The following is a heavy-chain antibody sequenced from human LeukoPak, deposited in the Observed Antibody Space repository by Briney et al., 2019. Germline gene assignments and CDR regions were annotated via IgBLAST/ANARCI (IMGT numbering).Heavy chain of an antibody. CDR2: IYYSGTT. Sequence: SETLSLTCAVYGGSFSGYYWSWIRQPPGEGLEWIGSIYYSGTTNSNPSLKSRATILVDTSKNHLSLKVSSVTAADTAVYYCARGASGTLYDAFDIWGQGTMVTVSS. CDR1: GGSFSGYY. J-gene: IGHJ3*02. CDR3: ARGASGTLYDAFDI. V-gene: IGHV4-59*01. D-gene: IGHD1-26*01.